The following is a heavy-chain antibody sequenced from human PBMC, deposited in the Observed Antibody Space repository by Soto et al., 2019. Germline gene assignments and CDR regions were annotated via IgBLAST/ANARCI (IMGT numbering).Heavy chain of an antibody. V-gene: IGHV4-59*01. CDR1: GDTSTSYY. CDR2: IHNSGAS. D-gene: IGHD3-22*01. CDR3: ARDFYDSVGYTWFDS. Sequence: SETLSLTCTVSGDTSTSYYWGWIRQAPGKGLEWIGHIHNSGASTHNPSLNGRVTISIDMSKKQFSLKLTSLTSADTAVYYCARDFYDSVGYTWFDSWSQGTLVTVS. J-gene: IGHJ5*01.